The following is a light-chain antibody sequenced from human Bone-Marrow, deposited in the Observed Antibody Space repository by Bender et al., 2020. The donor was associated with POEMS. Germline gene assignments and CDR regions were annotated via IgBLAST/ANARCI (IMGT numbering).Light chain of an antibody. Sequence: SYVLTQPRSLPVQPGGTARITCGGNSLARNSVHWYQQRPGQAPFLIIYDDTDRPSGIPERFSGSKSGTSASLAISGLRSEDEADYYCAAWDDRLYGVLFGGGTKLTVL. CDR1: SLARNS. CDR3: AAWDDRLYGVL. J-gene: IGLJ2*01. CDR2: DDT. V-gene: IGLV3-21*04.